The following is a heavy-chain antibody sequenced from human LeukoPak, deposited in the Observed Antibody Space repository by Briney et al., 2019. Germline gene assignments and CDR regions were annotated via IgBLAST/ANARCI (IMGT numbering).Heavy chain of an antibody. CDR2: IYYSGST. J-gene: IGHJ4*02. CDR3: ARSAIFGVATPIFDY. V-gene: IGHV4-59*08. CDR1: GGSISSYY. Sequence: PSETLSLTCTVSGGSISSYYWSWIRQPPGKGLEWIGYIYYSGSTNYNPSLKSRVTISVDTSKNQFSLKLSSVTAADTAVYYCARSAIFGVATPIFDYWGQGTLVTVSS. D-gene: IGHD3-3*01.